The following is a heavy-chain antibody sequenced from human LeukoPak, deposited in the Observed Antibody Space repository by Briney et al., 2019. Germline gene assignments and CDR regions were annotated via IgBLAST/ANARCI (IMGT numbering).Heavy chain of an antibody. D-gene: IGHD2-2*01. CDR2: IYYSGST. J-gene: IGHJ4*02. V-gene: IGHV4-39*01. CDR3: ASPSKYCSSTSCRQALIDY. Sequence: SETLSLACTVSGGSISSSSYYWGWIRQPPGKGLEWIGSIYYSGSTYYNPSLKSRVTISVDTSKNQFSLKLSSVTAADTAVYYCASPSKYCSSTSCRQALIDYWGQGTLVTVSS. CDR1: GGSISSSSYY.